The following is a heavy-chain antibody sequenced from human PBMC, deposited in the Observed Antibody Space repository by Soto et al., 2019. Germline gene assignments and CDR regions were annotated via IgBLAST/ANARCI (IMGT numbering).Heavy chain of an antibody. V-gene: IGHV6-1*01. D-gene: IGHD3-10*01. CDR2: TYYRSKWYN. CDR3: ARDQLWFGELFYDP. J-gene: IGHJ5*02. CDR1: GDSVSSNSAA. Sequence: SQTLSLTCAISGDSVSSNSAAWNWIRQSPSRDLEWLGRTYYRSKWYNDYAVSVKSRITINPDTSKNQFSLQLNSVTSEDTAVYYCARDQLWFGELFYDPWGQGTLVTVS.